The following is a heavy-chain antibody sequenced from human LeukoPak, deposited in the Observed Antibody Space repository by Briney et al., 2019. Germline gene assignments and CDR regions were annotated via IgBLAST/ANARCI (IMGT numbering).Heavy chain of an antibody. CDR1: GYSISSGYY. Sequence: PSETLSLTCTVSGYSISSGYYWGWIRQPPGKGLEWIGSIFHSGGTYYNPSLKSRVTISVDTSKNQFTLKLSSVTAADTAVYYCAREGLLDEYDILTGPRMDVWGKGTTVTVSS. V-gene: IGHV4-38-2*02. CDR3: AREGLLDEYDILTGPRMDV. CDR2: IFHSGGT. D-gene: IGHD3-9*01. J-gene: IGHJ6*04.